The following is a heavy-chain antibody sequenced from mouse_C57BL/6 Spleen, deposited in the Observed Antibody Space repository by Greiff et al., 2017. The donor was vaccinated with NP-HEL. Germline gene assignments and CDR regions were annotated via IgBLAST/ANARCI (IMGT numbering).Heavy chain of an antibody. V-gene: IGHV1-82*01. J-gene: IGHJ2*01. CDR1: GFAFSSSW. D-gene: IGHD1-1*01. Sequence: QVQLQQSGPELVKPGASVKISCKASGFAFSSSWMNWVKQRPGKGLEWIGRIYPGDGDTNYNGKFKGKATLTADKSSITAYMQLSSLPSEDSAVYFCARSDYYCSRYYFDYWGQGTTLTVSS. CDR2: IYPGDGDT. CDR3: ARSDYYCSRYYFDY.